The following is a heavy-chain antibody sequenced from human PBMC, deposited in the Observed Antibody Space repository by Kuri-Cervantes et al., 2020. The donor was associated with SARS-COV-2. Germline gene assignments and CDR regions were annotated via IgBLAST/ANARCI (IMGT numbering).Heavy chain of an antibody. D-gene: IGHD3-22*01. CDR3: ARDQHYYDSSGYYPYYFDY. CDR1: GFTFSSYA. Sequence: GGSLRLSCAASGFTFSSYAMSWVRQAPGKGLEWVSAISGSGGSTYYADSVKGRFTISRDNAKNSLYLQMNSLRAEDTAVYYCARDQHYYDSSGYYPYYFDYWGQGTLVTVSS. CDR2: ISGSGGST. V-gene: IGHV3-23*01. J-gene: IGHJ4*02.